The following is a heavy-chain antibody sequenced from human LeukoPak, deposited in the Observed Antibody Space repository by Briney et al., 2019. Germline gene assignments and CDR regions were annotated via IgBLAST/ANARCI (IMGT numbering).Heavy chain of an antibody. CDR2: VYYSGST. V-gene: IGHV4-59*02. CDR1: GGSVSSDY. J-gene: IGHJ5*02. Sequence: SETLSLTCTVSGGSVSSDYWNWIRQPLGKGLEWIGYVYYSGSTNHNPSLNGRVTISKDTSKNQFSLSLTFVTAADTAVYYCARGTYLEYFHPWGKGIQVTVSS. D-gene: IGHD3-3*01. CDR3: ARGTYLEYFHP.